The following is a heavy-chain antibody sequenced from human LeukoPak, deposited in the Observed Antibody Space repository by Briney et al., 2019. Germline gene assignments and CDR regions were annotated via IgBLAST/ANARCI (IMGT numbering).Heavy chain of an antibody. V-gene: IGHV3-23*01. J-gene: IGHJ4*02. CDR2: MTSDGLYT. D-gene: IGHD3-22*01. CDR3: ARSYYYGGSSYYIDY. Sequence: GGSLRLSCAVSGFTLNNYAMNWVRQAPGKGLEWVSTMTSDGLYTYFADSVKGRFTMSRDTSKKTLHLQMNSLRAEDTAVYYCARSYYYGGSSYYIDYWGQGTLVTVSS. CDR1: GFTLNNYA.